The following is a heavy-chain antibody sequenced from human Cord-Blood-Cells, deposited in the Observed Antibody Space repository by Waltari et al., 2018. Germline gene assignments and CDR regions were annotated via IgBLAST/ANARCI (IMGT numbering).Heavy chain of an antibody. Sequence: QVQLQQWGAGLLKPSETLSLTCAVYGGSFSGYSWSWLRQPPGKGLEWIGEINHSGSTNYNPSLKSRVTISVDTSKNQFSLKLSSVTAADTAVYYCARGYGGNSRPDGWTYDWFDPWGQGTLVTVSS. CDR1: GGSFSGYS. J-gene: IGHJ5*02. CDR3: ARGYGGNSRPDGWTYDWFDP. V-gene: IGHV4-34*01. CDR2: INHSGST. D-gene: IGHD4-17*01.